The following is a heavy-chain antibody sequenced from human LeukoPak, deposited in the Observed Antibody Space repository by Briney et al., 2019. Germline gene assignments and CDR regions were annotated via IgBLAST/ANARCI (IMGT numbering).Heavy chain of an antibody. Sequence: AGGSLRLSCAASGFTFSSYGMHWVRQAPGKGLEWVAVISYDGSNKYYADSVKGRFTISRDNSKNTLYLQMNSLRAEDTAVYYCALGSFQYYYGMDVWGQGTTVTVSS. V-gene: IGHV3-30*03. CDR2: ISYDGSNK. J-gene: IGHJ6*02. D-gene: IGHD2/OR15-2a*01. CDR3: ALGSFQYYYGMDV. CDR1: GFTFSSYG.